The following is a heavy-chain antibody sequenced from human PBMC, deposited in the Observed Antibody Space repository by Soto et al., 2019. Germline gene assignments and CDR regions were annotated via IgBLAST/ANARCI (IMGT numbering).Heavy chain of an antibody. Sequence: GGSLRLSCAASGFTVSSNYMSWVRQAPGKGLEWVSVVYSGGSTYYADSVKGRFTISRDNSKNTLYLQMNSLRAEDTAVYYCARDRSLDWGYYYYGMDVWGQGTTVTVSS. CDR3: ARDRSLDWGYYYYGMDV. V-gene: IGHV3-53*01. CDR1: GFTVSSNY. D-gene: IGHD3-16*01. CDR2: VYSGGST. J-gene: IGHJ6*02.